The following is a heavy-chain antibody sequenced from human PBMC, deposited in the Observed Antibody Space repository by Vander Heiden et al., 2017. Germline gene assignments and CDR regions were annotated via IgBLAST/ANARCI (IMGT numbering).Heavy chain of an antibody. CDR1: GLSLSSTGVG. D-gene: IGHD2-21*01. J-gene: IGHJ4*02. V-gene: IGHV2-5*02. CDR2: LYWAADK. Sequence: QITLNESGPTLLKPTQTSTLTCTFSGLSLSSTGVGVRWIRQSPGQALPSLGLLYWAADKRYRPSLKSRLTSTKDTAKNQVVLKMNKEDPADTATYFCTHRPGDRLYIDSWDQGTLVTVS. CDR3: THRPGDRLYIDS.